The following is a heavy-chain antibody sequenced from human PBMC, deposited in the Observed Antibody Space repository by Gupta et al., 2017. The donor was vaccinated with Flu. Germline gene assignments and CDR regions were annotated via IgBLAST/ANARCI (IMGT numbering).Heavy chain of an antibody. J-gene: IGHJ3*02. CDR1: GFTVSNDV. CDR2: ISGSDGST. D-gene: IGHD6-13*01. Sequence: EVQLLEPAGGLVQPGGSLSLSCAASGFTVSNDVMAWVRQAPGKGLDWVSMISGSDGSTYYADSMKGRFTISTDSSKNTLFLQMNSLRAEDTAVYYCAKSFFRQQFDAFDIWGQGTSVTVSS. V-gene: IGHV3-23*01. CDR3: AKSFFRQQFDAFDI.